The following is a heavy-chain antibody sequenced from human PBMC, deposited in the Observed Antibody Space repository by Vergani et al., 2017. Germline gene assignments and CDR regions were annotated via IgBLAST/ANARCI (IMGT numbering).Heavy chain of an antibody. CDR3: ARRAYSGYDYGY. D-gene: IGHD5-12*01. J-gene: IGHJ4*02. Sequence: QVQLPESGPGLVKPSETLSLTCAVYGGSFSGYYWSWIRQPPGKGLEWIGEINNSGSTNYNPSLKSRVTISVDTSKNQFSLKLSSVTAADTAVYYCARRAYSGYDYGYWGQGTLVTVSS. V-gene: IGHV4-34*01. CDR1: GGSFSGYY. CDR2: INNSGST.